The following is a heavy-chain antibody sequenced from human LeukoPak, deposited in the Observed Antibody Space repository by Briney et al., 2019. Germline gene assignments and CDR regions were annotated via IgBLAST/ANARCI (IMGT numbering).Heavy chain of an antibody. Sequence: SETLSLTCAVYGGSFSGYYWSWIRQPPGKGLEWIGEINHSGSTNYNPSLKSRVTISVDTSKNQFSLKLSSVTAADTAVYYCASARRITIFGVVMGYYGMDVWGQGTTVTVSS. CDR2: INHSGST. D-gene: IGHD3-3*01. CDR1: GGSFSGYY. J-gene: IGHJ6*02. V-gene: IGHV4-34*01. CDR3: ASARRITIFGVVMGYYGMDV.